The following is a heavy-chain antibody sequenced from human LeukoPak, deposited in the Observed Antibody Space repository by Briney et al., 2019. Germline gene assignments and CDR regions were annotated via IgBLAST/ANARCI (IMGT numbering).Heavy chain of an antibody. D-gene: IGHD6-19*01. CDR1: GFTFSSYA. CDR2: ISGSGGST. Sequence: GGSLRLSCAAPGFTFSSYAMSWVRQAPGKGLGWVSAISGSGGSTYYADSVKGRFTISRDNSKNTLYLQMNSLRAEDTAVYYCAKTPPGYSSGWPYYYYYGMDVWGQGTTVTVSS. J-gene: IGHJ6*02. CDR3: AKTPPGYSSGWPYYYYYGMDV. V-gene: IGHV3-23*01.